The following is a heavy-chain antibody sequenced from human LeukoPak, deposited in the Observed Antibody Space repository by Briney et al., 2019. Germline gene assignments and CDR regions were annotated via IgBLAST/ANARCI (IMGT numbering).Heavy chain of an antibody. CDR1: GGTFSRYT. CDR3: ARDPYYYDSSGYHNWFDP. J-gene: IGHJ5*02. Sequence: SVKVSCKASGGTFSRYTISWVRQAPGQGLEWMGRIIPILGIANYAQKFQGRVTITADKSTSTAYMELSSLRSEDTAVYYCARDPYYYDSSGYHNWFDPWGQGTLVTVSS. CDR2: IIPILGIA. V-gene: IGHV1-69*04. D-gene: IGHD3-22*01.